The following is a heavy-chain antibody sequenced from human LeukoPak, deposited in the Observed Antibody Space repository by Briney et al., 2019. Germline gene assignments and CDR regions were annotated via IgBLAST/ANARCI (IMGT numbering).Heavy chain of an antibody. V-gene: IGHV3-7*01. D-gene: IGHD1-26*01. Sequence: GGSLRLSCAASRFTFSTYWMHWVRQAPGKGLEWVANIKQDGSEKYYVDSVKGRFTISRDNAKNSLYLQMNSLRAEDTAVYYCARVGIGGSFWVGDYWGQGTLVTVSS. CDR3: ARVGIGGSFWVGDY. CDR2: IKQDGSEK. CDR1: RFTFSTYW. J-gene: IGHJ4*02.